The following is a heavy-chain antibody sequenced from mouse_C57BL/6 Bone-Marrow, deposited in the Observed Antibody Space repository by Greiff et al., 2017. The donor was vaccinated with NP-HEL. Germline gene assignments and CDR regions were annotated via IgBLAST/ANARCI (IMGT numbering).Heavy chain of an antibody. CDR3: ARVGLLPWYFDV. J-gene: IGHJ1*03. Sequence: VKLQQPGAELVKPGASVKLSCKASGYTFTSYWMQWVKQRPGQGLEWIGEIDPSDSYTNYNQKFKGKATLTVDTSSSTAYMQLSSLTSEDSAVYYCARVGLLPWYFDVWGTGTTVTVSS. V-gene: IGHV1-50*01. CDR2: IDPSDSYT. D-gene: IGHD2-3*01. CDR1: GYTFTSYW.